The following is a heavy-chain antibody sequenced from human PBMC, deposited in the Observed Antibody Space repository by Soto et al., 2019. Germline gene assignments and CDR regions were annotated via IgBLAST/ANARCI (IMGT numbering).Heavy chain of an antibody. CDR1: GFTFSSYG. CDR2: IIYDGSTK. J-gene: IGHJ4*02. Sequence: QVQLVESGGGVVQPGRSLRLSCAPSGFTFSSYGMHWVRQAPGKGLEWVAVIIYDGSTKYYADSVKGRFTISRDNSKSTLYLQMNSLRAEDTAVYYCAKDRMAAGVRGYFDYWGQGTLVTVSS. V-gene: IGHV3-30*18. D-gene: IGHD3-10*01. CDR3: AKDRMAAGVRGYFDY.